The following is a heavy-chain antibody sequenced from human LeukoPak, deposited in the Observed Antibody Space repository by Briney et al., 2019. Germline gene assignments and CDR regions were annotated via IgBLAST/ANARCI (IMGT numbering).Heavy chain of an antibody. V-gene: IGHV4-38-2*02. CDR3: ARDQLELRY. CDR2: IYHSGST. CDR1: GYSISSGYY. Sequence: SETLSLTCTVSGYSISSGYYWGWIRQPPGKGLEWIGSIYHSGSTYYNPSLKSRVTISVDTSKNQFSLKLSSVTAADTAVYYCARDQLELRYWGQGTLVTVSS. J-gene: IGHJ4*02. D-gene: IGHD1-1*01.